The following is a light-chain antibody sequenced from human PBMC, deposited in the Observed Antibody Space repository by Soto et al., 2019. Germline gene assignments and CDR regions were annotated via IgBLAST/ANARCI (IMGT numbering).Light chain of an antibody. CDR3: QYYGSTRNT. V-gene: IGKV3-20*01. Sequence: EIVLTQSPDTLCLSPGERATLSCRASESVTSSHIAWYQQKPDQAPRLLIYSASSRATGIPDRFSGSGSGTDFTLTISTLEPEDFAEYYCQYYGSTRNTFGQGTRLEIK. CDR1: ESVTSSH. CDR2: SAS. J-gene: IGKJ5*01.